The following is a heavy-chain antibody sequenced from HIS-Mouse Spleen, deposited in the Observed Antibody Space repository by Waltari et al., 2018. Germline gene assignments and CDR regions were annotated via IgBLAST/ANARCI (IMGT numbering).Heavy chain of an antibody. J-gene: IGHJ4*02. D-gene: IGHD2-15*01. Sequence: QVQLVESGGGVVQPGRSLRLSCAASGFTFSSYGMHWVRQAPGKGLEWVAVIWYDGSNKYYADSVKGRFTISRDNSKNTLYLQRNSLRAEETAVYYCAKGGGYCSGGSCYYFDYWGQGTLVTVSS. CDR1: GFTFSSYG. CDR2: IWYDGSNK. V-gene: IGHV3-33*06. CDR3: AKGGGYCSGGSCYYFDY.